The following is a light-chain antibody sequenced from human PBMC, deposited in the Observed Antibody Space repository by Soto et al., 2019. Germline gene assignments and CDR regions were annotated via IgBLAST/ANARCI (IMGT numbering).Light chain of an antibody. CDR1: QSLLHSNGYNY. Sequence: DIVMTQSPLSLPVTPGEPASISCRSSQSLLHSNGYNYLDWYLQKPGQSPQLLIYLGSNRASGVPDRFSGSGSGTDFTLNISRVEAEDVGVYYCMQALQTPWTFGQGTKLEIK. J-gene: IGKJ2*01. V-gene: IGKV2-28*01. CDR3: MQALQTPWT. CDR2: LGS.